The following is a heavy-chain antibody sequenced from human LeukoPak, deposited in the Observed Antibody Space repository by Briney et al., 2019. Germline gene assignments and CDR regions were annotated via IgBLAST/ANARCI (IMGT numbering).Heavy chain of an antibody. CDR1: GGSISSGGYS. J-gene: IGHJ4*02. CDR3: ARNTYYYGSGSYSY. CDR2: IYHSGST. V-gene: IGHV4-30-2*01. D-gene: IGHD3-10*01. Sequence: SETLSLTCAVSGGSISSGGYSWSWIRQPPGKGLEWIGYIYHSGSTYYNPSLKSRVTIAVDTSKSQFSLNLSSVAAANTAVYYCARNTYYYGSGSYSYWGQGTLVTVSS.